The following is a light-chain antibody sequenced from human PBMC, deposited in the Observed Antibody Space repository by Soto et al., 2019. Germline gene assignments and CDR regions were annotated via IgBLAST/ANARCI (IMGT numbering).Light chain of an antibody. CDR2: EVS. J-gene: IGLJ7*01. V-gene: IGLV2-23*02. Sequence: QSVLTQPASVSGSPGQSITISCTGTSSDVGNYNLVSWYQQHPGKAPKLMIYEVSKRPSGVSNRFSGSKSGNTASLTISGLQAEDEAEYYCCSYAGSTTSVAFGGGTQLTVL. CDR1: SSDVGNYNL. CDR3: CSYAGSTTSVA.